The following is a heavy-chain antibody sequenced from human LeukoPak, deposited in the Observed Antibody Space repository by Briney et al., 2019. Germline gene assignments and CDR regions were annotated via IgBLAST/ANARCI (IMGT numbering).Heavy chain of an antibody. Sequence: GGSLRLSCAASGFTFSRYTMNWVRQAPGKGLEWVSHISTSGSAMYYADSVRGRFTISRDNAKDSLYLQMNSLRDEDTAVYYCASSGSYRFDYWGQGTLVTVSS. CDR2: ISTSGSAM. V-gene: IGHV3-48*02. CDR3: ASSGSYRFDY. D-gene: IGHD1-26*01. J-gene: IGHJ4*02. CDR1: GFTFSRYT.